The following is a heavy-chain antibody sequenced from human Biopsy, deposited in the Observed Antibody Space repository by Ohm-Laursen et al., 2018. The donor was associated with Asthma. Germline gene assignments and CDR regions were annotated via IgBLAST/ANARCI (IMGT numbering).Heavy chain of an antibody. D-gene: IGHD6-13*01. Sequence: SDTPSLTCVVYGGSFSGYYWSWIRQPPGKGLEWIGEINHSGSTNYNPSLKSRVTISVGTSKNQFSPKLSSVTAADTAVYYCARITNDRIAAAGRYYYYGMDVWGQGTTVTVSS. J-gene: IGHJ6*02. CDR2: INHSGST. CDR3: ARITNDRIAAAGRYYYYGMDV. CDR1: GGSFSGYY. V-gene: IGHV4-34*01.